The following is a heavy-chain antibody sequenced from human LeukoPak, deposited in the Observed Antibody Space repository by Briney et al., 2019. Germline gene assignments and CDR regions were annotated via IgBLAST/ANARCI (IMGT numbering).Heavy chain of an antibody. CDR1: GFTFSSYG. Sequence: GGSLRLSCAASGFTFSSYGMHWVRQAPGKGLEWVAFIRYDGSNKYYADSVKGRFTISRDNSKNTLYLQMNSLRAEDTAVYYCAKSVYYGSGSYYPFDPWGQGTLVTVSS. D-gene: IGHD3-10*01. V-gene: IGHV3-30*02. J-gene: IGHJ5*02. CDR2: IRYDGSNK. CDR3: AKSVYYGSGSYYPFDP.